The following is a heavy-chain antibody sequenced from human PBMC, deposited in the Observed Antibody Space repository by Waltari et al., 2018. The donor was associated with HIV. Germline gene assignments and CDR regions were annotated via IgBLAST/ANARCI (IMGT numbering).Heavy chain of an antibody. J-gene: IGHJ4*02. CDR1: GFIFSSYG. D-gene: IGHD3-22*01. V-gene: IGHV3-33*01. CDR3: ARTPYDTSGYCFDY. CDR2: VWYDGNNK. Sequence: QVQLVEAGGGVVQPGRSLRLSCTASGFIFSSYGMHWVRQAPGKGLEWVAVVWYDGNNKYYADSVKSLFTISRDNSKNTLYLQMNNLRVEDTAVYYCARTPYDTSGYCFDYWGQGTLVTVSS.